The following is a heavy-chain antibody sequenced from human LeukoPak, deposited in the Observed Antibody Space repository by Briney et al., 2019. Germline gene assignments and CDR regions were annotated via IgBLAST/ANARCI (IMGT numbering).Heavy chain of an antibody. D-gene: IGHD3-10*01. J-gene: IGHJ4*02. CDR2: ISSSGSTK. CDR1: GFTLSDYY. V-gene: IGHV3-11*04. CDR3: ARERTPKHYYGSGTYDRYFDH. Sequence: GGSLRLSCVASGFTLSDYYMSWIRQAPGKGLEWISFISSSGSTKYYADSVKGRFTISRDTTQNSLYLQMNSLRAEDTALYYCARERTPKHYYGSGTYDRYFDHWGQGTLVTVSS.